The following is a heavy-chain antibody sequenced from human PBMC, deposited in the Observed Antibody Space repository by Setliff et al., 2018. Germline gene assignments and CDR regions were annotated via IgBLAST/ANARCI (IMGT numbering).Heavy chain of an antibody. J-gene: IGHJ4*02. V-gene: IGHV1-3*01. CDR1: GYTFTSYA. CDR3: ARSPPTSTYYDFWSGYSYYFDY. CDR2: INAGNGNT. D-gene: IGHD3-3*01. Sequence: ASVKVSCKASGYTFTSYAMHWVRQAPGQRLEWMGWINAGNGNTKYSQKFQGRVTITRDTSASTAYMELSSLRSEDTAVYYCARSPPTSTYYDFWSGYSYYFDYWGQGTLVTVSS.